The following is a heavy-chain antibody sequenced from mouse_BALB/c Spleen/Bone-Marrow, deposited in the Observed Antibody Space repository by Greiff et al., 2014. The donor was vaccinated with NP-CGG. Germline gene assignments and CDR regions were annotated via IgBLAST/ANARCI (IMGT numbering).Heavy chain of an antibody. CDR1: GYTFTSYW. CDR2: IYPSDSYT. D-gene: IGHD4-1*01. Sequence: VQLQQSGAELVRPGASMKLSCKASGYTFTSYWINWVKQRPGQGLEWIGNIYPSDSYTNYNQKFKDKATLTVDKSSSTAYMQLSSPTSEDSAVYYCTTGTRFAYWGQGTLVTVSA. J-gene: IGHJ3*01. CDR3: TTGTRFAY. V-gene: IGHV1-69*02.